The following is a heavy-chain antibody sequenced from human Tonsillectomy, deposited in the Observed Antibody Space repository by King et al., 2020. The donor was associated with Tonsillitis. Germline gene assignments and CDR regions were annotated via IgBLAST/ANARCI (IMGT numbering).Heavy chain of an antibody. V-gene: IGHV5-51*03. D-gene: IGHD3-22*01. CDR3: ARRVGYYDSSGSFLPFDY. CDR2: IYSGDSDS. Sequence: QLVPSGAEVKKPGESLKISCKGSGYSFTRYWICCVPQLPWKGLEWMGIIYSGDSDSRYSTSFHGQFTISADQSISTAYLQWSSLKASDTAMYYCARRVGYYDSSGSFLPFDYWGQGTLVTVSS. CDR1: GYSFTRYW. J-gene: IGHJ4*02.